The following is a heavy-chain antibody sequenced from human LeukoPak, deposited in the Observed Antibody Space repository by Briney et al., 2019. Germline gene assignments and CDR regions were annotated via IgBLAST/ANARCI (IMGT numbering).Heavy chain of an antibody. CDR2: IWYDGSNK. V-gene: IGHV3-33*01. D-gene: IGHD3-22*01. CDR3: ARENYYDSSGNFDY. CDR1: GFTLSSYG. Sequence: SGRSLRLSCAASGFTLSSYGMHWVRQAPGKGLEWVAVIWYDGSNKYYADSVKGRFTMSRDNSKNTLYLQMNSLRAEDTAVYYCARENYYDSSGNFDYWGQGTLVTVSS. J-gene: IGHJ4*02.